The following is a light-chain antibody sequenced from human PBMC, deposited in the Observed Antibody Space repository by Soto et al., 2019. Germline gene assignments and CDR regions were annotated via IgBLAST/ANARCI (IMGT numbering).Light chain of an antibody. J-gene: IGKJ5*01. CDR3: QQRNIWPPVT. CDR2: GAS. CDR1: QSVSSSY. V-gene: IGKV3-11*01. Sequence: LSKSPGTLSLSTGERATLSCRASQSVSSSYLAWYQQKPGQAPRLLFYGASNRATGIPARFSGSGSGTDFTLTINSLEPEDFAVYYCQQRNIWPPVTFGQ.